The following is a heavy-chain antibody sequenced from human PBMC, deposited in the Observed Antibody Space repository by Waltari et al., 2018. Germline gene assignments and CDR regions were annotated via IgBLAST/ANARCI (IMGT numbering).Heavy chain of an antibody. CDR3: ARDSTIPPGPTLLYYYYGMDV. Sequence: QVQLVQSGAEVKKPGASVKVSCKASGYTFTSYGISWVRQAPGQGLEWMGWVRAKNGNTNYAQKLQGRVTMTTDTSTSTAYMELRSLRSDDTAVYYCARDSTIPPGPTLLYYYYGMDVWGQGTTVTVSS. V-gene: IGHV1-18*01. CDR2: VRAKNGNT. D-gene: IGHD5-12*01. CDR1: GYTFTSYG. J-gene: IGHJ6*02.